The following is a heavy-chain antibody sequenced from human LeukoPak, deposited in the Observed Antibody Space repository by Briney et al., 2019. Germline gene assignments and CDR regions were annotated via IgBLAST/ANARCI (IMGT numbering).Heavy chain of an antibody. V-gene: IGHV3-7*01. CDR1: GFTFSSYW. Sequence: GGSLRLSCAASGFTFSSYWMSWVRQAPGKGLEWVANIKQDGSEKYYVDSVKGRFTISRDNAKNSLYLQMNSLRAEDTAVYYCARDWIVGATGVFDYWGQGTLVTVSS. CDR2: IKQDGSEK. J-gene: IGHJ4*02. D-gene: IGHD1-26*01. CDR3: ARDWIVGATGVFDY.